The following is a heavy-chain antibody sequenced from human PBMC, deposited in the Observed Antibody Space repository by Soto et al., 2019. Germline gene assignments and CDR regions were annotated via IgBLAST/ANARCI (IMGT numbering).Heavy chain of an antibody. Sequence: PSETLSLTCTVSGGSIRSGGYYWSWIRQHPGKGLERIGYIYYSGSTYYNPSLKSRVTISVDTSKNQFSLKLSSVTAADTAVYYCAASCVGCGGFNYYGMDVWGQGTTVTVSS. CDR3: AASCVGCGGFNYYGMDV. J-gene: IGHJ6*02. CDR2: IYYSGST. D-gene: IGHD2-21*01. CDR1: GGSIRSGGYY. V-gene: IGHV4-31*03.